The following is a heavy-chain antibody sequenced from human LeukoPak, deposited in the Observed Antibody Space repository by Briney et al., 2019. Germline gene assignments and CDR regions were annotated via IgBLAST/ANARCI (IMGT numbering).Heavy chain of an antibody. CDR1: GGTFSSYA. CDR2: IIPIFGTA. D-gene: IGHD3-22*01. V-gene: IGHV1-69*13. CDR3: ARDRTHITMIVVVSSQNSAFDI. Sequence: SVKVSCKASGGTFSSYAISWVRQAPGQGLEWMGGIIPIFGTANYAQKFQGRVTITADGSTSTAYMELSSLRSEDTAVYYCARDRTHITMIVVVSSQNSAFDIWGQGTMVTVSS. J-gene: IGHJ3*02.